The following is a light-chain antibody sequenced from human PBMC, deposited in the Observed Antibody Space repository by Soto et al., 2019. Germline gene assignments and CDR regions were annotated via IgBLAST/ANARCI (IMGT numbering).Light chain of an antibody. Sequence: DVVMTQSPLSLPVTLGQPASISCRSSQSLVHSDGNTYLNWFQQRPGQSPRSLIYKVSNRDSGVPDRFRGSGSGTDFPLEISRVESEYVGVYSCMQGTHWPPWPFAQGTKVEI. CDR1: QSLVHSDGNTY. J-gene: IGKJ1*01. CDR2: KVS. V-gene: IGKV2-30*02. CDR3: MQGTHWPPWP.